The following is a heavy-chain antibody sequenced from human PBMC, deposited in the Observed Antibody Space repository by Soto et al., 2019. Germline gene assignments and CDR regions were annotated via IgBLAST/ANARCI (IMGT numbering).Heavy chain of an antibody. Sequence: PGGSLRLSCAASGFTFSSYDMNWVRQAPGKGLEWVSSISSRSDIYYADSVKGRFTISRDNAKNSVSLQMNSLRAEDTAVYYCAREYTAWPLAYGLDVWGQGTTVTVSS. CDR3: AREYTAWPLAYGLDV. CDR1: GFTFSSYD. CDR2: ISSRSDI. J-gene: IGHJ6*02. D-gene: IGHD2-2*02. V-gene: IGHV3-21*01.